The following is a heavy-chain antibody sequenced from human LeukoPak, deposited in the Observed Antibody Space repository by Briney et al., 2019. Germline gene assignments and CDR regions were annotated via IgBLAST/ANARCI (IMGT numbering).Heavy chain of an antibody. CDR1: GGSISSNNYY. V-gene: IGHV4-39*01. CDR2: IYYSGTT. J-gene: IGHJ6*03. CDR3: ARLSPWEFTYYYYYMDV. Sequence: PSETLSLTCTVSGGSISSNNYYWGWIRQPPGKGLEWIGSIYYSGTTYYNPSLKSRVTISVDTSKSQFSLKLSSVTAADTAVYFCARLSPWEFTYYYYYMDVWGKGTTVTVSS. D-gene: IGHD3-10*01.